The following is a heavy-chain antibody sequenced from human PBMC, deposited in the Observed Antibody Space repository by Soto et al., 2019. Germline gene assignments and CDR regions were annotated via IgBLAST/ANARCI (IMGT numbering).Heavy chain of an antibody. CDR2: ISAYNGNT. Sequence: GASVKVSCKASGYTFTSYGISWVRQAPGQGLEWMGWISAYNGNTNYAQKLQGRVTMTTDTSTSTAYMELRSLRSDDTAVYYCARVGDGLRFLEWFTTGYYYYYGMDVWGQGTMVTVSS. V-gene: IGHV1-18*04. D-gene: IGHD3-3*01. CDR3: ARVGDGLRFLEWFTTGYYYYYGMDV. J-gene: IGHJ6*02. CDR1: GYTFTSYG.